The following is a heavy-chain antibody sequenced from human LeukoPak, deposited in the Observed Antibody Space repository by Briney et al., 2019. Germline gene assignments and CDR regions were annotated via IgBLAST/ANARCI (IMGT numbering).Heavy chain of an antibody. D-gene: IGHD3-22*01. Sequence: ASVKVSCKASSYTFTSYGISWVRQAPGQGLEWMGWISAYNGNTNYAQKLQGRVTMTTDTSTSTAYMELRSLRSDDTAVYYCARIRNYYDSSGPADYWGQGTLVTVSS. CDR1: SYTFTSYG. V-gene: IGHV1-18*01. CDR3: ARIRNYYDSSGPADY. CDR2: ISAYNGNT. J-gene: IGHJ4*02.